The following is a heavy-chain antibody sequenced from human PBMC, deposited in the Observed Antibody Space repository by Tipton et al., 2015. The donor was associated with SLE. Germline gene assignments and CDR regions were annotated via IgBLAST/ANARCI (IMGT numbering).Heavy chain of an antibody. J-gene: IGHJ6*03. CDR3: ARVATIFGVRTAFMDV. CDR2: INHSGSS. D-gene: IGHD3-3*01. Sequence: LSLTCTVYGGSFSDYYWSWIRQPPGRGLEWIGEINHSGSSDYNPSLKSRVTISVDTSKNQISLKLSSVTDADTAVYYCARVATIFGVRTAFMDVWGKGTTVTVSS. V-gene: IGHV4-34*01. CDR1: GGSFSDYY.